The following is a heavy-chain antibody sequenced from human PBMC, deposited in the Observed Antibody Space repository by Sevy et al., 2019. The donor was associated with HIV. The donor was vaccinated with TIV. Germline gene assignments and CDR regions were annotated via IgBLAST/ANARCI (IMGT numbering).Heavy chain of an antibody. J-gene: IGHJ6*02. V-gene: IGHV5-51*01. CDR2: TYPGDSDI. CDR1: GYSFSSHW. CDR3: ARFPPMVTTGNYYYYGMDV. D-gene: IGHD4-17*01. Sequence: GESLKISCKGSGYSFSSHWIGWVRQMPGRGLEWMGITYPGDSDIRYSPSFQGQVTPSAATSIDTAYLQWSSLKASDTAVYYCARFPPMVTTGNYYYYGMDVWGQGTTVTVSS.